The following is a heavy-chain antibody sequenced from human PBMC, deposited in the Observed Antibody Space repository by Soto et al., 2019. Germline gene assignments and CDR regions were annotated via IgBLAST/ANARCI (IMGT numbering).Heavy chain of an antibody. J-gene: IGHJ6*02. CDR2: IWYDGSNK. Sequence: QVQLVESGGGVVQPGRSLRLSCAASGFTFRNYGIHWVRQAPGKGLEWVAVIWYDGSNKYYADPVKGRFTISRDNSKNTLYLQMNSLRVDDTAVYYCAREPSLQVGTFSSYDMDVWGQGTTVTVSS. V-gene: IGHV3-33*01. CDR1: GFTFRNYG. D-gene: IGHD1-1*01. CDR3: AREPSLQVGTFSSYDMDV.